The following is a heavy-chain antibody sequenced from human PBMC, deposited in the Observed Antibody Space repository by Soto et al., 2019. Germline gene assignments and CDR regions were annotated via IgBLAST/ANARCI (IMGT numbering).Heavy chain of an antibody. V-gene: IGHV4-59*01. D-gene: IGHD2-15*01. CDR1: GGSIISGY. J-gene: IGHJ4*02. CDR3: AGLRGYAGSPIDY. Sequence: SETLSLTCTVSGGSIISGYWSWIRQPPGKGLEWIGYISYSGNTNYNPSLKSRVTMSVDTPKNQFSLRLSSVTTADMAVYYCAGLRGYAGSPIDYWGQGTLVTV. CDR2: ISYSGNT.